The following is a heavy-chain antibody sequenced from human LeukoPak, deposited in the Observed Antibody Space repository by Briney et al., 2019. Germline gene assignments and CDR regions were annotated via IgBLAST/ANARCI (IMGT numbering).Heavy chain of an antibody. CDR3: ARGRHDSSGYYSHDAFDI. Sequence: PSETLSLTCTVSGGSISSYYWSWIRQPPGKGLEWIGYIYYSGSTNYNPSLKSRVTISVDTSKNQFSPKLSSVTAADTAVYYCARGRHDSSGYYSHDAFDIWGQGTMVTVSS. D-gene: IGHD3-22*01. V-gene: IGHV4-59*01. CDR1: GGSISSYY. CDR2: IYYSGST. J-gene: IGHJ3*02.